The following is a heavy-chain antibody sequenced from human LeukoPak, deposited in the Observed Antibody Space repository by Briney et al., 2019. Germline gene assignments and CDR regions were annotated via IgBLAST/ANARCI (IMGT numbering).Heavy chain of an antibody. D-gene: IGHD3-16*01. V-gene: IGHV4-59*08. CDR2: IYYSGST. Sequence: SETLSLTCTVSGGSISSYYWSWIRQPPGKGLEWIGYIYYSGSTNYNPSLKSRVTISVDTSKDQFSLKLSSVTAADTAVYYCAGHGGLSEVDYWGQGTLVTVSS. CDR1: GGSISSYY. CDR3: AGHGGLSEVDY. J-gene: IGHJ4*02.